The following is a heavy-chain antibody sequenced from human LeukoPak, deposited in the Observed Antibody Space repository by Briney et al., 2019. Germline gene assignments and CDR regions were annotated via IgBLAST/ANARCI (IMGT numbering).Heavy chain of an antibody. Sequence: SETLSLTCAVYGGSFSGYYWSWIRQPPVKGLEWIGEINHSGSTNYNPSLKSRVTISVDTSKNQFSLKLSSVTAADTAVYYCATLAVAGPYWGQGTLVTVSS. CDR1: GGSFSGYY. CDR3: ATLAVAGPY. CDR2: INHSGST. D-gene: IGHD6-19*01. J-gene: IGHJ4*02. V-gene: IGHV4-34*01.